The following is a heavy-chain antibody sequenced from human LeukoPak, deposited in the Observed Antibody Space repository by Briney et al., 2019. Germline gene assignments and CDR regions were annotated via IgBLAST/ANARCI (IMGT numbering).Heavy chain of an antibody. CDR2: INHSGST. V-gene: IGHV4-34*01. Sequence: PSETRSLTCAVYGGSFSGYYWSWIRQPPGKGLEWIGEINHSGSTNYNPSLKSRVTISVDTSKNQFSLKLSSVTAADTAVYYCARVGGSRDYWGQGTLVTVSS. CDR1: GGSFSGYY. J-gene: IGHJ4*02. D-gene: IGHD2-15*01. CDR3: ARVGGSRDY.